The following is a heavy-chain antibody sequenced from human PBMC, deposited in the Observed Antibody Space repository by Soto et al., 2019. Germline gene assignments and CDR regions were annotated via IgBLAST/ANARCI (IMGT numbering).Heavy chain of an antibody. CDR3: ATSAAAPGNY. Sequence: EVHLVESGGGLVQPRGSLRLSCAASGFTFSSYWMSWVRQAPGKGLEWVANIKQDGSDKYYVDSVKGRFTISRDNAKNSLYLQMNSLGAEDTAVYYCATSAAAPGNYWGQGTLVTVSS. D-gene: IGHD6-13*01. J-gene: IGHJ4*02. CDR1: GFTFSSYW. V-gene: IGHV3-7*01. CDR2: IKQDGSDK.